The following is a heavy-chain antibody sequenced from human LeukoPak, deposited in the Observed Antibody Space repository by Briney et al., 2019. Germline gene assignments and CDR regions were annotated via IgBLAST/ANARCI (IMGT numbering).Heavy chain of an antibody. CDR3: AKDVAELRPTDYNY. CDR2: IRHHGNDK. J-gene: IGHJ4*02. CDR1: GFTFENYG. V-gene: IGHV3-30*02. D-gene: IGHD4-11*01. Sequence: PGGSLRLSCAASGFTFENYGMHWVRQAPGKGLEWVAYIRHHGNDKYYVDSVKGRFTISRDNSKNTLYLQMNSLRAEDTAVYYCAKDVAELRPTDYNYWGQGTLVTVSS.